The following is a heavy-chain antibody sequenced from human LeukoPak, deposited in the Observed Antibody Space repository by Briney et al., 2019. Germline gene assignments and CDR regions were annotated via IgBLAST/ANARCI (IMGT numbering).Heavy chain of an antibody. J-gene: IGHJ4*02. D-gene: IGHD2-2*01. CDR2: ISGSGGNT. Sequence: GASLRLSCAASGFTFSSYAMSWVRQAPGTGLKWVSSISGSGGNTYYADSVKGRFTISRDNSKNALYLQMNSLRADDTAVYYCAKVGGSTCSSTSCFLGRMGSDYWGQGTLVTVSS. V-gene: IGHV3-23*01. CDR1: GFTFSSYA. CDR3: AKVGGSTCSSTSCFLGRMGSDY.